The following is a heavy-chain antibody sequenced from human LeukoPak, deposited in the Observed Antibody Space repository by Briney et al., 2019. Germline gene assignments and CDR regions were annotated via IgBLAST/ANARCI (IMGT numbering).Heavy chain of an antibody. CDR1: GFTFSIND. V-gene: IGHV3-13*01. Sequence: GGSLRLSCTASGFTFSINDMHWVRQATGKGLEWVSGVGTVGDKYYADSVKGRFIISREDAKNSVYLQMNSLRAGNTAVYYCARGGKTAMADYWGQGTLVTVSS. J-gene: IGHJ4*02. D-gene: IGHD5-18*01. CDR2: VGTVGDK. CDR3: ARGGKTAMADY.